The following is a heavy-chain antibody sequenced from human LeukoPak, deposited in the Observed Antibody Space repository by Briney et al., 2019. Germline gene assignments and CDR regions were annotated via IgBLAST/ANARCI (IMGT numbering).Heavy chain of an antibody. J-gene: IGHJ4*02. CDR2: ISSSGSTI. Sequence: KTGGSLRLSCAASGFTFSDYYMSWIRQAPGKGLEWVSYISSSGSTIYYADSVKGRFTISRDNAKNSLYLQMNSLRAEDTAVYYCARDPPYSGHPLALYWGQGTLVTVSS. V-gene: IGHV3-11*01. CDR3: ARDPPYSGHPLALY. D-gene: IGHD5-12*01. CDR1: GFTFSDYY.